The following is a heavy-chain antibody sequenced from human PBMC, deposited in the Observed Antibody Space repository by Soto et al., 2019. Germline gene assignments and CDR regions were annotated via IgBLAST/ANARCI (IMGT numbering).Heavy chain of an antibody. J-gene: IGHJ6*02. V-gene: IGHV3-15*07. CDR2: IKSKTDGGTT. Sequence: GGSLRLSCAASGFTFSNAWMNWVRQAPGKGLEWVGRIKSKTDGGTTDYAAPVKGRFTISRDDSKNTLYLQMNSLKTEDTAVYYCTTASLPMIVVATYGMDVWGQGTTVTVSS. CDR3: TTASLPMIVVATYGMDV. CDR1: GFTFSNAW. D-gene: IGHD3-22*01.